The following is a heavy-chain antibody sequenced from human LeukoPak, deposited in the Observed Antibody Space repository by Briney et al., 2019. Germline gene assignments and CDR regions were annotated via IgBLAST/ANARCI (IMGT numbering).Heavy chain of an antibody. CDR3: ATGGYYYDSSGYSLDY. D-gene: IGHD3-22*01. J-gene: IGHJ4*02. CDR2: IDHSGST. Sequence: SETPSLTCAVYGGSFSGYYWGWTRQSPAKGLEWIGEIDHSGSTNYNPFLKSRVTMSVDSSKNQFSLKLSSVTAADTAVYYCATGGYYYDSSGYSLDYWGQGTLVTVSS. CDR1: GGSFSGYY. V-gene: IGHV4-34*01.